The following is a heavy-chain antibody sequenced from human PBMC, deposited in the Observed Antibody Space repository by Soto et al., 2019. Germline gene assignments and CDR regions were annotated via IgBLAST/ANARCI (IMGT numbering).Heavy chain of an antibody. CDR1: RYTFTSYD. CDR2: MNPNTGGT. J-gene: IGHJ4*02. V-gene: IGHV1-8*01. D-gene: IGHD7-27*01. Sequence: QVQLVQPGVEVRNPGASVKVSCKASRYTFTSYDINWVRQATGQGLEWMGWMNPNTGGTGPIQKFQGRVTMTRDTSINTAYLELSSLTVEDTAVYYCARSHMGTGVHFDSWGQGTLVTVSS. CDR3: ARSHMGTGVHFDS.